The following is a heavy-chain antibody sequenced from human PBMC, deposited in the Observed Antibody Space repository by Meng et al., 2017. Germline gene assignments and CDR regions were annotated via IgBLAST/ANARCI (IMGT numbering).Heavy chain of an antibody. Sequence: QGALGEAGGGLVKPGGSLRLSCAASGFTFSDYYMSWIRQAPGKGLEWVSSISSSSSYIYYADSVKGRFTISRDNAKNSLYLQMNSLRAEDTAVYYCARESHSSGWTYWGQGTLVTVSS. J-gene: IGHJ4*02. V-gene: IGHV3-11*06. CDR1: GFTFSDYY. D-gene: IGHD6-19*01. CDR2: ISSSSSYI. CDR3: ARESHSSGWTY.